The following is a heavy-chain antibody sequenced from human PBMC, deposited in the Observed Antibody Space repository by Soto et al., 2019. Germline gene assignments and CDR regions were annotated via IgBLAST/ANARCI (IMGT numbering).Heavy chain of an antibody. D-gene: IGHD3-3*01. Sequence: AASVKVSCKASGYTFTSYAMHWVRQAPGQRLEWMGWINAGNGNTKYSQKFQGRVTITRDTSASTAYMELSSLRSEDTAVYYCARVRGTWYFDLWGRGTLVTVSS. CDR2: INAGNGNT. V-gene: IGHV1-3*01. J-gene: IGHJ2*01. CDR3: ARVRGTWYFDL. CDR1: GYTFTSYA.